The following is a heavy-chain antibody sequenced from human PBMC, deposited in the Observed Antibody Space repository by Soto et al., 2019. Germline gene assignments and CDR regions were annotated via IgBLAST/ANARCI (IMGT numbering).Heavy chain of an antibody. J-gene: IGHJ3*02. Sequence: GGSLRLSCAASGFTFSSYAMSWVRQAPGKGLEWVSAISGSGGSTYYADSVKGRFTISRDNSKNTLYLQMNSLRAEDTAVYYCAKDQGTYYVILTGPGSFDICGQGTMVTVSS. CDR3: AKDQGTYYVILTGPGSFDI. CDR2: ISGSGGST. V-gene: IGHV3-23*01. D-gene: IGHD3-9*01. CDR1: GFTFSSYA.